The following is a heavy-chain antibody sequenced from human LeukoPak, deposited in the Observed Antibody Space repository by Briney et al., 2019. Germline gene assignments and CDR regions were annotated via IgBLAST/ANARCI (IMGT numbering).Heavy chain of an antibody. CDR2: IYHSGST. CDR3: ARAGGGYCSGGSCYPYYFDY. J-gene: IGHJ4*02. D-gene: IGHD2-15*01. CDR1: GGSISSYY. Sequence: SETLSLTCTVSGGSISSYYWSWIRQPPGKGLEWIGYIYHSGSTYYNPSLKSRVTISVDRSKNQFSLKLSSVTAADTAVYYCARAGGGYCSGGSCYPYYFDYWGQGTLVTVSS. V-gene: IGHV4-59*12.